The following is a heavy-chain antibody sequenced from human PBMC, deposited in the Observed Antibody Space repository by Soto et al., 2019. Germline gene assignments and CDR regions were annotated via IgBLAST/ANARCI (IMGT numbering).Heavy chain of an antibody. CDR3: ARTSTEYSSGWHLSSFDY. Sequence: QVQLVQSGAEVKKPGSSVQVSCKASGGTFSSYGISWVRQAPGQGLEWMGGIIPIFGTAHYAQKVQGRVTITADESTSTAYMELSSLRSEDTAMYYCARTSTEYSSGWHLSSFDYWGQGTLVPDSS. CDR2: IIPIFGTA. CDR1: GGTFSSYG. V-gene: IGHV1-69*01. D-gene: IGHD6-25*01. J-gene: IGHJ4*02.